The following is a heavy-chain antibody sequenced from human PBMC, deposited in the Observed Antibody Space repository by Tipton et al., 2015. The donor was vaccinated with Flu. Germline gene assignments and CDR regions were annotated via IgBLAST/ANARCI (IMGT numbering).Heavy chain of an antibody. D-gene: IGHD1-1*01. Sequence: QSGAEVKKPGASVKVSCKASGYTFTSYGISWVRQAPGQGLEWMGWISAYNGNTNYAQKLQGRVTMTTDTSTSTAYMELRSLRSDDTAVYYCARVSPRYNWNDWGAFDIWGQGTMVTVSS. CDR2: ISAYNGNT. V-gene: IGHV1-18*04. CDR1: GYTFTSYG. J-gene: IGHJ3*02. CDR3: ARVSPRYNWNDWGAFDI.